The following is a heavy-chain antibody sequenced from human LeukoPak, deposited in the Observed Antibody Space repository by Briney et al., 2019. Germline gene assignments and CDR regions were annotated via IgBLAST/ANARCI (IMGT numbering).Heavy chain of an antibody. D-gene: IGHD3-22*01. J-gene: IGHJ3*02. Sequence: PSETLSLTCTVSGCSISSYYRSWVRQPPGEGLEGVGDIYYSGSTNYNPSLKSRVTISVDTSKNQFSLKLSSVTAADTAVYYCARDRNYYDSSGSSDAFDIWGQGTMVTVSS. CDR3: ARDRNYYDSSGSSDAFDI. CDR1: GCSISSYY. V-gene: IGHV4-59*01. CDR2: IYYSGST.